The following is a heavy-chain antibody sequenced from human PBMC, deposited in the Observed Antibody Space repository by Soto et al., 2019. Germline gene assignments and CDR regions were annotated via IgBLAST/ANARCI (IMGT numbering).Heavy chain of an antibody. J-gene: IGHJ4*02. CDR2: INHSGST. CDR3: ARAPTLDCSGGSCYSQYFDY. V-gene: IGHV4-34*01. D-gene: IGHD2-15*01. CDR1: GGSFSGYY. Sequence: SETLSLTCAVYGGSFSGYYWSWIRQPPGKGLEWIGEINHSGSTNYNPSLKSRVTISVDTSKNQFSLKLSSVTAADTAVYYCARAPTLDCSGGSCYSQYFDYWGQGTLVTVS.